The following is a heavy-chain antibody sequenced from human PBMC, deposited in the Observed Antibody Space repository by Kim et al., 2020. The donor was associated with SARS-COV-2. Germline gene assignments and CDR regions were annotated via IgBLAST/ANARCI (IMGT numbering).Heavy chain of an antibody. J-gene: IGHJ6*02. CDR2: IIPIFGTA. V-gene: IGHV1-69*13. D-gene: IGHD6-6*01. Sequence: SVKVSCKASGGTFSSYAISWVRQAPGQGLEWMGGIIPIFGTANYAQKFQGRVTITADESTSTAYMELSSLRSEDTAVYYCARDNIAARHRLYYYYGMDVWGQGTTVTVSS. CDR3: ARDNIAARHRLYYYYGMDV. CDR1: GGTFSSYA.